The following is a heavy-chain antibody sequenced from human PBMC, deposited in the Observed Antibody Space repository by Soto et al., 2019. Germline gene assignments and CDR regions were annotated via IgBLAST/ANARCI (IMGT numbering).Heavy chain of an antibody. Sequence: EVQLLESGGGLVQPGGSLRLSCAASGFTFSSSAMSWVRQAPGKGLEWVSAIRGTNGNTHYAESVKGRLTISRDNSKNTLYLQMTFLRAEATAVYYCAKCTVDTIVTSGWSNWLAPWGQGTLVIVSS. CDR1: GFTFSSSA. V-gene: IGHV3-23*01. CDR3: AKCTVDTIVTSGWSNWLAP. J-gene: IGHJ5*02. D-gene: IGHD6-19*01. CDR2: IRGTNGNT.